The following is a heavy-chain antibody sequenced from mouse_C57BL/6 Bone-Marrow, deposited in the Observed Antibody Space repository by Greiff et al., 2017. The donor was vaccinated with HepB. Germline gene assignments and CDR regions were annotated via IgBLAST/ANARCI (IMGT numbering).Heavy chain of an antibody. J-gene: IGHJ1*03. V-gene: IGHV1-76*01. CDR3: ARGVTTVVADWYFDV. CDR1: GYTFTDYY. D-gene: IGHD1-1*01. Sequence: VQLQQSGAELVRPGASVKLSCKASGYTFTDYYINWVKQRPGQGLEWIARIYPGSGNTYYNEKFKGKATLTAEKSSSTAYMQLSSLTSEDSAVYFCARGVTTVVADWYFDVWGTGTTVTVSS. CDR2: IYPGSGNT.